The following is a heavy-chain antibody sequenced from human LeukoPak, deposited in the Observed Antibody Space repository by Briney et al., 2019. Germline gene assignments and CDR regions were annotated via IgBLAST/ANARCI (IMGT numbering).Heavy chain of an antibody. CDR1: GFSFSTYA. V-gene: IGHV3-33*06. D-gene: IGHD3-10*01. J-gene: IGHJ4*02. Sequence: GGSLRLSCAASGFSFSTYAMHWVRQAPGKGLEWVALIWHDASHTFYTDSVKGRFTISRDNSKNTLYLQMNSLRVEDTALYFCAKTYYYLSGSLPEDYWGQGTLVTVSS. CDR2: IWHDASHT. CDR3: AKTYYYLSGSLPEDY.